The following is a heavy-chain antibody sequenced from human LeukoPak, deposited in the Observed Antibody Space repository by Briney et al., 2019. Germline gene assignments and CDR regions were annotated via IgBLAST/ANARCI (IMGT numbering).Heavy chain of an antibody. CDR3: ARKTGYSYGPKYFQH. J-gene: IGHJ1*01. V-gene: IGHV4-59*12. CDR2: IYYTGST. Sequence: SETLSLTCTVSGGSIRDYYWSWIRQSPGKGLEWIGYIYYTGSTSYNPSLRSRVTMSADTSKNQFSLKLSSVTAADTAVYYCARKTGYSYGPKYFQHWGQGTLVTVSS. D-gene: IGHD5-18*01. CDR1: GGSIRDYY.